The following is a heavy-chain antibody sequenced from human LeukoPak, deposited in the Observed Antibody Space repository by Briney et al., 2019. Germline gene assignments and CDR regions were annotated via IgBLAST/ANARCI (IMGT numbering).Heavy chain of an antibody. V-gene: IGHV4-59*08. J-gene: IGHJ3*02. CDR1: GASIFTYY. CDR3: ARHKYSSGWPPEGAFDI. D-gene: IGHD6-19*01. CDR2: IYYSGNT. Sequence: SETLSLTCTVSGASIFTYYWSWIRQPPGKGLEWLGYIYYSGNTNYNPSLKSRVTISVDTSKNQFSLKLSSVTAADTAVYYCARHKYSSGWPPEGAFDIWGQGTMVTVSS.